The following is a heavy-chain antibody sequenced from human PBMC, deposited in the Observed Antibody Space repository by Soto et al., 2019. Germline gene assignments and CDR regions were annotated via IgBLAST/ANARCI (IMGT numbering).Heavy chain of an antibody. Sequence: QVQLVQSGAEVKKPGSSVKVSCKASGGTFSSYAISWVRQAPGQGLEWMGGIIPIFGTANYVQKFQGRVTITADESTSTAYMELSSLRSEDTAVYYCAREGGAYCGGDCSHFDYWGQGTLVTVSS. V-gene: IGHV1-69*12. CDR3: AREGGAYCGGDCSHFDY. J-gene: IGHJ4*02. D-gene: IGHD2-21*02. CDR2: IIPIFGTA. CDR1: GGTFSSYA.